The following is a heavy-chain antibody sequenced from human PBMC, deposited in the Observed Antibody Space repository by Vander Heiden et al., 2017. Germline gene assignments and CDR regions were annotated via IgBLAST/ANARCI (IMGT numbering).Heavy chain of an antibody. CDR1: GFTFGDCA. V-gene: IGHV3-9*01. CDR3: AKDTGYSSGWQRFDY. D-gene: IGHD6-19*01. CDR2: INWNSDSI. J-gene: IGHJ4*02. Sequence: EVQLVESGGGLVQPGRSLRLSCSASGFTFGDCAMHWVRQAPGKGLEWVSGINWNSDSIGYADSVKGRFTVSRDNAKNSLYLQMNSLRAEDTAFYYCAKDTGYSSGWQRFDYWGQGTLVTVSS.